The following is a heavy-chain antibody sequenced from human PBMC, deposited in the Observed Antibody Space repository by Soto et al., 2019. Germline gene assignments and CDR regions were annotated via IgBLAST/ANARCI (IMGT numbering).Heavy chain of an antibody. J-gene: IGHJ4*02. CDR1: GGSFSGYY. CDR2: INHSGST. CDR3: ARVRGATMVRGARFDY. V-gene: IGHV4-34*01. Sequence: SETLSLTCAVYGGSFSGYYWSWIRQPPGKGLEWIGEINHSGSTNYNPSLKSRVTISVDTSKNQFSLKLSSVTAADTAVYYCARVRGATMVRGARFDYWGQGTLVTVSS. D-gene: IGHD3-10*01.